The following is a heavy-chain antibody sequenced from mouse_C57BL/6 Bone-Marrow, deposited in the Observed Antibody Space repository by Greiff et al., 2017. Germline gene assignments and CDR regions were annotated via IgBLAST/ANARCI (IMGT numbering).Heavy chain of an antibody. Sequence: QVQLQQPGAELVKPGASVKLSCKASGYTFTSYWVQWVKQRPGQGLEWIGEIDPSDSYTNYNQKFKGKATLTVDTSSSTAYMQLSSLTSEDSAVYYCARSNWDPWFAYWGQGTLVTVSA. CDR3: ARSNWDPWFAY. CDR2: IDPSDSYT. CDR1: GYTFTSYW. D-gene: IGHD4-1*02. V-gene: IGHV1-50*01. J-gene: IGHJ3*01.